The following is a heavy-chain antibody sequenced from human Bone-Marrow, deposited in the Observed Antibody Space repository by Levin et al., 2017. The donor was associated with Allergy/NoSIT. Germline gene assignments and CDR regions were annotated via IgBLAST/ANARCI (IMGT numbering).Heavy chain of an antibody. J-gene: IGHJ4*02. D-gene: IGHD3-9*01. CDR2: TYYRSQWHQ. CDR3: ARDRDFDLLTGFSQFYFDY. Sequence: SQTLSLTCAISGDRVSSNTAAWNWIRQSPSGGLEWLGRTYYRSQWHQDYADSLEGRIIINSDTSKNQFSLHLNSVTPDDTAVYYCARDRDFDLLTGFSQFYFDYWGQGTLVTVSS. V-gene: IGHV6-1*01. CDR1: GDRVSSNTAA.